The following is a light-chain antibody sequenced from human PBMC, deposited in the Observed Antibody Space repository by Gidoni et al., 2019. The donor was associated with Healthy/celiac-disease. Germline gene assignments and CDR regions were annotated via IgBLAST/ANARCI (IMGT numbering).Light chain of an antibody. V-gene: IGKV3D-7*01. CDR1: QRVSSSY. CDR3: QQDYNLPPLT. Sequence: PGERVTLSCRASQRVSSSYLTWYQQKPGQAPRLLIYGASTRATGIPARFSGSGSGTDFTLTISSRQPEDFAVYYCQQDYNLPPLTFGGGTKVEIK. CDR2: GAS. J-gene: IGKJ4*01.